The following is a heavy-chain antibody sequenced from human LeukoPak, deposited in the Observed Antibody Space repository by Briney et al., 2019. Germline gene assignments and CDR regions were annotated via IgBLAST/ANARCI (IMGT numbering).Heavy chain of an antibody. CDR3: AREVRSTYYYYMDV. J-gene: IGHJ6*03. V-gene: IGHV4-34*01. CDR2: INHSGST. Sequence: PSEALSLTCAVYGGSFSGYYWSWIRQPPGKGLEWIGEINHSGSTNYNPSLKSRVTISVDTSKNQFSLKLSSVAAADTAVYYCAREVRSTYYYYMDVWGKGTTVTVSS. CDR1: GGSFSGYY.